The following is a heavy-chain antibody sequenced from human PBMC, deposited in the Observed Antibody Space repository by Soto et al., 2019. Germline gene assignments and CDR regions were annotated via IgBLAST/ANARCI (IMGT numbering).Heavy chain of an antibody. Sequence: QVQLVQSGAEVKKPGASVKVSCKGSGGTFSSYAISWVRQAPGQGLEWMGGIIPIFGTANYAQKFQGRVTITADESTSTAYMELSSLRSEDTAAYYCARARNDILTGYYPSYYYYYGMDVWGQGTTVTVSS. CDR2: IIPIFGTA. CDR1: GGTFSSYA. V-gene: IGHV1-69*01. J-gene: IGHJ6*02. CDR3: ARARNDILTGYYPSYYYYYGMDV. D-gene: IGHD3-9*01.